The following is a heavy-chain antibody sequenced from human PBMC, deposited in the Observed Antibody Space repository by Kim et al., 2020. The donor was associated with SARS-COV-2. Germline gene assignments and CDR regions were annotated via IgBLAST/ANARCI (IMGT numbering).Heavy chain of an antibody. CDR3: ARCFRAAAGPFYYYYYMDV. J-gene: IGHJ6*03. CDR2: MNPNSGNT. CDR1: GYTFTSYD. D-gene: IGHD6-13*01. V-gene: IGHV1-8*01. Sequence: ASVKVSCKASGYTFTSYDINWVRQATGQGLEWMGWMNPNSGNTGYAQKFQGRVTMTRNTSISTAYMELSSLRSEDTAVYYCARCFRAAAGPFYYYYYMDVWGKGTTVTLSS.